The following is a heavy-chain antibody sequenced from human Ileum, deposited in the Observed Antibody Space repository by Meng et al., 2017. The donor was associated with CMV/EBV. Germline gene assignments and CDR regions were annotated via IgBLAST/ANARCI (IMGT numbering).Heavy chain of an antibody. CDR3: ARSRTQGSGSSSY. Sequence: ASVKVSCKTSGYTFTSYSVHWLRPAPGQGLEWMGTINPSVASTSYAQKAQKFQARVTMTRDTSASTVYMEVSSLRFEDTAVYYCARSRTQGSGSSSYWGQGTLVTVSS. V-gene: IGHV1-46*01. J-gene: IGHJ4*02. D-gene: IGHD3-10*01. CDR2: INPSVAST. CDR1: GYTFTSYS.